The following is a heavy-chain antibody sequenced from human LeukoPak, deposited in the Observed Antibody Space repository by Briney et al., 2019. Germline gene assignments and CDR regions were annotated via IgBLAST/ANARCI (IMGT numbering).Heavy chain of an antibody. J-gene: IGHJ4*02. CDR2: ISVYNGNT. CDR1: GYTFASYG. Sequence: ASAKVSCKASGYTFASYGISWVRQAPGQGLEWMGWISVYNGNTNYAQKLQGRVTMTTDTSTSTAYMELRSLRSDDTAVYYCAREIQSRADYWGQGTLVTVSS. V-gene: IGHV1-18*01. CDR3: AREIQSRADY.